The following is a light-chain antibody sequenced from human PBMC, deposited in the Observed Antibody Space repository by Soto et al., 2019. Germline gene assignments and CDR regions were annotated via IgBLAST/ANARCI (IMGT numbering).Light chain of an antibody. Sequence: EIVMTQSPAPLSASPGERVTLSCRASQSVSSNLAWYQQKPGQAPRLLIYGASTRATVTPVRFSGSGSGTEFTLTISSLQSEDFAIYYCQQYNNWPPWTFGQGTKVEIK. CDR2: GAS. CDR1: QSVSSN. J-gene: IGKJ1*01. V-gene: IGKV3-15*01. CDR3: QQYNNWPPWT.